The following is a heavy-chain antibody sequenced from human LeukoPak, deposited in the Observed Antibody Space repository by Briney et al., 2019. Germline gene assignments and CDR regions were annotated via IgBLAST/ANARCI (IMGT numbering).Heavy chain of an antibody. CDR1: GGTFSSYA. D-gene: IGHD2-15*01. CDR2: IIPIFGTA. CDR3: ARDRGYCNGGSCLNKYFDP. Sequence: ASVKVSCKASGGTFSSYAISWVRQAPGQGLEWMGGIIPIFGTANYAQKFQGRVTITADKSTSTAYMELSSLRSEDTAVYYCARDRGYCNGGSCLNKYFDPWGQGTLVTVSS. J-gene: IGHJ5*02. V-gene: IGHV1-69*06.